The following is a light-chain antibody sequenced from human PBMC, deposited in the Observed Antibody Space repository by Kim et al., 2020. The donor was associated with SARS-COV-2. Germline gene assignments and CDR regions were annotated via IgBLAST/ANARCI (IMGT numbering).Light chain of an antibody. CDR2: DAS. CDR3: QQRSNWPSLA. J-gene: IGKJ4*01. CDR1: KSVSRY. V-gene: IGKV3-11*01. Sequence: YPGERATLSCRASKSVSRYLAWYQQKPGQAPRLLIYDASNRATGIPARFSGSGSGTDFILTISSLEPEDFAVYYCQQRSNWPSLAFGGGTKVDIK.